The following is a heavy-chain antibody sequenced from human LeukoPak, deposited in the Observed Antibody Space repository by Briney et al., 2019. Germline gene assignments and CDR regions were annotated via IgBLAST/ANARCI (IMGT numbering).Heavy chain of an antibody. V-gene: IGHV4-39*01. CDR2: IYYSGST. CDR3: ARAAYSGYGVPFDP. D-gene: IGHD5-12*01. Sequence: SETLSLTCIVSGGSISSSNYYWGWIRQPPGKGLEWIGSIYYSGSTYYNPSLKSRVTISVDTSKNQFSLKLSSVTAADTAVYYCARAAYSGYGVPFDPWGQGTLVTVSS. J-gene: IGHJ5*02. CDR1: GGSISSSNYY.